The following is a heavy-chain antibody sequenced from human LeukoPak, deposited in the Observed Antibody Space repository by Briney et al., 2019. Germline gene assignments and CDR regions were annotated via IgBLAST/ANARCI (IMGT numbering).Heavy chain of an antibody. V-gene: IGHV1-69*13. CDR3: ARGPLDAAIAMYSIDY. Sequence: SVKVSYKASGGTFSSYAISWVRQAPGQGREWMGGIIPIFGTANYEQKFQGRVTITADESTSTAYMELSSLRSEDTAVYYCARGPLDAAIAMYSIDYWGQGTLVTVSS. CDR1: GGTFSSYA. CDR2: IIPIFGTA. J-gene: IGHJ4*02. D-gene: IGHD5-18*01.